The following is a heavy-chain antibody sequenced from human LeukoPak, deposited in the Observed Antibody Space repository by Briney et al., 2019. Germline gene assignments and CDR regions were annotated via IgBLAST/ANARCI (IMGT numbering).Heavy chain of an antibody. CDR1: GGSISSDIYN. V-gene: IGHV4-31*03. CDR2: IDYSGST. D-gene: IGHD5-18*01. Sequence: SETLSLTCTVSGGSISSDIYNWTWIRQHPGKGLEWIGYIDYSGSTYYNPSLKSRVTISVDTSKNQFSLKMSCVTAVGVCIYCCAIDALTRYSYDVLWGLGTLVTVSS. J-gene: IGHJ4*02. CDR3: AIDALTRYSYDVL.